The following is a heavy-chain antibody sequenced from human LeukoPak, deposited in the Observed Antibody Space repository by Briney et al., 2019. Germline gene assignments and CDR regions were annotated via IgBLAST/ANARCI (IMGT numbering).Heavy chain of an antibody. Sequence: ASVKVSCKASGYTFTSYYMHWMRQAPGQGLEWMGIINPSGGSTSYAQKFQGRVTMTRDTSTSTVYMELSSLRSEDTAVYYCARDRYYYDSSGYANDAFDIWGQGTMVTVSS. V-gene: IGHV1-46*01. D-gene: IGHD3-22*01. CDR3: ARDRYYYDSSGYANDAFDI. CDR2: INPSGGST. J-gene: IGHJ3*02. CDR1: GYTFTSYY.